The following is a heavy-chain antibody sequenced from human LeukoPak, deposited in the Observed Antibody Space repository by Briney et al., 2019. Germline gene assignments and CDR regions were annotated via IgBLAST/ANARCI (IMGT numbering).Heavy chain of an antibody. CDR2: ISYDGSNK. CDR1: GFTFSSYG. V-gene: IGHV3-30*18. CDR3: AKSRGVGATVHFDY. J-gene: IGHJ4*02. D-gene: IGHD1-26*01. Sequence: GSLRLSCAASGFTFSSYGMHWVRQAPGKGLEWVAVISYDGSNKYYADSVKGRFTISRDNSKNTLYLQMNSLRAEDTAVYYCAKSRGVGATVHFDYWGQGTLVTVSS.